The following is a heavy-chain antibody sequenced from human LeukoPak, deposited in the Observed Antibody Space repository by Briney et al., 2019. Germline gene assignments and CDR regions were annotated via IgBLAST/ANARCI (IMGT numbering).Heavy chain of an antibody. CDR3: ATDPSYSGSYWGYFQH. CDR2: INPNSGGT. V-gene: IGHV1-2*02. Sequence: ASVKVSCKASGYTFTGYYMHWVRQAPGQGLEWMGWINPNSGGTNYAQKFQGRVTMTRDTSISTAYMELSRLRSEDTAVYYCATDPSYSGSYWGYFQHWGQGTLVTVSS. J-gene: IGHJ1*01. CDR1: GYTFTGYY. D-gene: IGHD1-26*01.